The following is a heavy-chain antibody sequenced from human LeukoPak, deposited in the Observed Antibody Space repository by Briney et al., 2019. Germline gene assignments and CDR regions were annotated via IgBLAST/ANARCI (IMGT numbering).Heavy chain of an antibody. CDR3: ARDYCSSTSCFPDY. V-gene: IGHV6-1*01. D-gene: IGHD2-2*01. CDR1: GDSVSSNSAT. Sequence: SQTLSLTCAISGDSVSSNSATWNWIRQSPSRGLEWLGRTYYRSKWYKYYAVSVKSRITINPDTSKNQFSLQLNSVTPEDTAVYYCARDYCSSTSCFPDYWGQGTLVTVSS. J-gene: IGHJ4*02. CDR2: TYYRSKWYK.